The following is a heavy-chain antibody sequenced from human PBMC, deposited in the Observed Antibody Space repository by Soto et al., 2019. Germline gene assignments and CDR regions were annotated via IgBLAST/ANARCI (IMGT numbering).Heavy chain of an antibody. CDR3: ARMGLRYFDWPTTPYYYYGMDV. J-gene: IGHJ6*02. CDR1: GFSLSTSGMC. Sequence: SGPTLVNPTQTLTLTCTFSGFSLSTSGMCVSWIRQPPGKALEWLARIDWDDDKYYSTSLKTRLTISKDTSKNQVVLTMTNMDPVDTATYYCARMGLRYFDWPTTPYYYYGMDVWGQGTTVTVSS. CDR2: IDWDDDK. V-gene: IGHV2-70*11. D-gene: IGHD3-9*01.